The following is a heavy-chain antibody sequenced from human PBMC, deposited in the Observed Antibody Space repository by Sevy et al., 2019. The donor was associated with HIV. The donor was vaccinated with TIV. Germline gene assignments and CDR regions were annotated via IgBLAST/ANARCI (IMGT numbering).Heavy chain of an antibody. D-gene: IGHD5-12*01. CDR1: GFSFSWYW. Sequence: RGSLRLSCAASGFSFSWYWMSWVRQTPEKRLEWVANIRQDGSEKNYVDSVKGRFTISRDNAKNSLYLQMNGLRAEDTAVYYCANKGGSRPSDAFDAWGQGTMVTVSS. J-gene: IGHJ3*01. V-gene: IGHV3-7*01. CDR2: IRQDGSEK. CDR3: ANKGGSRPSDAFDA.